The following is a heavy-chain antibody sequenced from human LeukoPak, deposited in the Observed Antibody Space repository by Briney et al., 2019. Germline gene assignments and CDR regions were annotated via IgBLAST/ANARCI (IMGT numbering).Heavy chain of an antibody. CDR1: GFTFSDHY. J-gene: IGHJ4*02. V-gene: IGHV3-11*01. Sequence: GGSLRLSCVASGFTFSDHYMTWIRQAPGKGLEWVSYINSGGRTISYTDSVRGRFTISRDNTKNSLYLQMTSLRAEDTAVYYCARRYGDISTDYYPYFDYWGQGIQVTVSS. CDR2: INSGGRTI. D-gene: IGHD3-9*01. CDR3: ARRYGDISTDYYPYFDY.